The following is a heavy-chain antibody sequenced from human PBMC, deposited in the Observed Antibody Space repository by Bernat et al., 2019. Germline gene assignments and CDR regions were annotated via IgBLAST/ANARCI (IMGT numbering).Heavy chain of an antibody. Sequence: QVQLVQSGAEVKKPGASVKVSCKASGYTFTSYGISWVRQAPGQGLEWMGWISAYNGNTNYAQKLQGRGTMTTNTSTSTAYMGLRSLRSDDTAVYYCARDDATGTTEYAFDIWGQGTMVTVSS. CDR2: ISAYNGNT. D-gene: IGHD1-1*01. V-gene: IGHV1-18*01. CDR1: GYTFTSYG. J-gene: IGHJ3*02. CDR3: ARDDATGTTEYAFDI.